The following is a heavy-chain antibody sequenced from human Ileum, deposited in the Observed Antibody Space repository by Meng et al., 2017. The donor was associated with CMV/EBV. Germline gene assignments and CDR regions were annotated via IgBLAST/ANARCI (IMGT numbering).Heavy chain of an antibody. J-gene: IGHJ4*02. CDR2: MWHGGRT. CDR3: ARDRDDNWGNFDS. CDR1: GAFLYGSTYG. V-gene: IGHV4-39*07. Sequence: SGAFLYGSTYGWAWIRQPPGKGLEWIGTMWHGGRTYYNPSLMSRVTMSVDTSNNQFSLNLRSVTAADTAIYYCARDRDDNWGNFDSWGQGSLVTVSS. D-gene: IGHD7-27*01.